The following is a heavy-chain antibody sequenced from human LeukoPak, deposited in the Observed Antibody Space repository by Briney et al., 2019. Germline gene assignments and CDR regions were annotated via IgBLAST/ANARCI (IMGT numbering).Heavy chain of an antibody. V-gene: IGHV3-66*02. D-gene: IGHD6-13*01. Sequence: GGSLRLSCAASGFTVSSHYMGWVRQAPGKGLEWVSVIYSGAGTSYADSVQGRFTISRDNSKNTLYLQMNSLRVEDTAVYYCARDRGFSSSWRLFVYWGQGTLVTVSS. J-gene: IGHJ4*02. CDR3: ARDRGFSSSWRLFVY. CDR1: GFTVSSHY. CDR2: IYSGAGT.